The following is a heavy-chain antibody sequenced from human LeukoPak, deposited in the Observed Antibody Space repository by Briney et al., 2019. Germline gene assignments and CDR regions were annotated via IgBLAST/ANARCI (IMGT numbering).Heavy chain of an antibody. V-gene: IGHV1-69*13. CDR2: IIPIFGTA. Sequence: SVRVSCTASGGTFSSYAISWVRQAPGQGLEWMGGIIPIFGTANYAQKFQGRVTITADESTSTAYMELSSLRSEDTAVYYCASREEDIVVVPAAIPHYYYYMDVWGKGTTVTVSS. J-gene: IGHJ6*03. CDR3: ASREEDIVVVPAAIPHYYYYMDV. D-gene: IGHD2-2*02. CDR1: GGTFSSYA.